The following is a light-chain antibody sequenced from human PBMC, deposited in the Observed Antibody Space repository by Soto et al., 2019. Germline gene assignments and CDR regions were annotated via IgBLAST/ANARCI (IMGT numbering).Light chain of an antibody. CDR1: QSVSSN. CDR2: GAS. V-gene: IGKV3-15*01. J-gene: IGKJ1*01. Sequence: IGLTQSPATLSLSPGKRATLSCRASQSVSSNLAWYQQKPGQAPRLLISGASTRAAGISDRFRGSGSGTEFTLTISSLRSEDSAIYYCQQYFEWPPMTFGQGTKVDIK. CDR3: QQYFEWPPMT.